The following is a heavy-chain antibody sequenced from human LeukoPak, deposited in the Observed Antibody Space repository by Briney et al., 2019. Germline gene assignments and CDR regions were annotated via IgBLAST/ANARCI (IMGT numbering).Heavy chain of an antibody. CDR3: VGTIASRGSEY. CDR2: LPPDELGI. V-gene: IGHV3-74*01. Sequence: GGSLRLSCAASGFTFTNYWMHWVRQAPGMGLVWVSRLPPDELGIIYADSVKGRFTVSRDNAKNTVYLQMNNLRVDDTAMYYCVGTIASRGSEYWGQGALVTVCS. CDR1: GFTFTNYW. J-gene: IGHJ4*02. D-gene: IGHD6-6*01.